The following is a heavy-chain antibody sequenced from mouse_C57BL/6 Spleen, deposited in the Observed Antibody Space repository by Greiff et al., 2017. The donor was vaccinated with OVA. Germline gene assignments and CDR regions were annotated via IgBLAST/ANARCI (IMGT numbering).Heavy chain of an antibody. CDR3: ARVLYSNHAMDY. CDR2: INYDGSST. V-gene: IGHV5-16*01. CDR1: GFTFSDYY. Sequence: DVQLVESEGGLVQPGSSMKLSCTASGFTFSDYYMAWVRQVPEKGLEWVANINYDGSSTYYLDSLKSRFIISRDNAKNILYLQMSSLKSEDTATYYCARVLYSNHAMDYWGQGTSVTVSS. D-gene: IGHD2-5*01. J-gene: IGHJ4*01.